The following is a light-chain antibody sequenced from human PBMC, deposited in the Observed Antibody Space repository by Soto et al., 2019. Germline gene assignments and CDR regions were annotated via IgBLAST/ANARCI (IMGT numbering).Light chain of an antibody. CDR3: QQYGSSPPLS. V-gene: IGKV3-20*01. Sequence: EFVLTQSPGTLSLSPGERATLSCRASQTVRNNYLAWYQQKPGQAPRLLIYDASSRATGIPDRFSGGGSGTDFTLTISRLEPEDFAVYYCQQYGSSPPLSFGGGTKVDI. J-gene: IGKJ4*01. CDR1: QTVRNNY. CDR2: DAS.